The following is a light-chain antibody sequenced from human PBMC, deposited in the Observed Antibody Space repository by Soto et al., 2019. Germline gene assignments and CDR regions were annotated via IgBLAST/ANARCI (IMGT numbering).Light chain of an antibody. Sequence: QSALTQPRSVSGSPGQSVTISCTGTSSNVGAYNYVSWYQQYPGKGPRLMIYDVSKWPSGVPDRFSGSKSGNTTSLTISGLQAEDEADYYCCSYAGNSLWVFGGGTKLTVL. V-gene: IGLV2-11*01. CDR3: CSYAGNSLWV. CDR1: SSNVGAYNY. CDR2: DVS. J-gene: IGLJ3*02.